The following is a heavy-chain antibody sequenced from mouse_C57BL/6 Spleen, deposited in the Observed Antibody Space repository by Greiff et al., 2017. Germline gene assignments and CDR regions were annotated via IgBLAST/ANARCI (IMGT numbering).Heavy chain of an antibody. J-gene: IGHJ3*01. CDR2: IWSGGST. CDR1: GFSLTSYG. V-gene: IGHV2-2*01. Sequence: VQLQQSGPGLVQPSQSLSITCTVSGFSLTSYGVHWVRQSPGKGLEWLGVIWSGGSTDYNAAFISRLSISKDNSKSQVFFKMNRLQADDTAIYYCARGDDYDGFAYWGQGTLVTVSA. CDR3: ARGDDYDGFAY. D-gene: IGHD2-4*01.